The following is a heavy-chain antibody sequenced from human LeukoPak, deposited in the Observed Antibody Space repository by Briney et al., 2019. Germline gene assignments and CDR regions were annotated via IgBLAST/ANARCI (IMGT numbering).Heavy chain of an antibody. CDR3: ARVHRSYPTYYFDY. Sequence: GGSLRLSCAASGFTFSSYAMSWVRQAPGKGLEWVSAISGSGGSTYYADSVKGRFTISRDNSKNTLYLQMNSLRAEDTAVYYCARVHRSYPTYYFDYWGQGTLVTVSS. V-gene: IGHV3-23*01. CDR1: GFTFSSYA. J-gene: IGHJ4*02. CDR2: ISGSGGST. D-gene: IGHD1-26*01.